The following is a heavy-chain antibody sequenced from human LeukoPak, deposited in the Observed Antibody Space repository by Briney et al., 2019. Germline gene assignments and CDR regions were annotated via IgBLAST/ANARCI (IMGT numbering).Heavy chain of an antibody. D-gene: IGHD2-2*01. CDR1: GYTFTSYD. J-gene: IGHJ6*02. Sequence: ASVKVSCKASGYTFTSYDINWVRQATGQGLEWMGWMNPNSGNTGYAQKFQGRVTVTRNTSISTAYMELSSLRSKDTAVYYCARVGCSSTSCYRYYGMDVWGQGTTVTVSS. CDR3: ARVGCSSTSCYRYYGMDV. V-gene: IGHV1-8*01. CDR2: MNPNSGNT.